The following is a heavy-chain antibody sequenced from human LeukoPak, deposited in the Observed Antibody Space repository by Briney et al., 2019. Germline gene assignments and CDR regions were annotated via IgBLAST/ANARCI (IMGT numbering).Heavy chain of an antibody. V-gene: IGHV1-69*05. Sequence: GASVKVSCKASGGTFSSYAISWVRQPPGQGLEWMGRIIPIFGTANYAQKFQGRVTITTDESTSTAYMELSSLKSEDTAVYYGARVPPVNPNWFDPWGQRTLVTVSS. CDR2: IIPIFGTA. CDR1: GGTFSSYA. CDR3: ARVPPVNPNWFDP. J-gene: IGHJ5*02.